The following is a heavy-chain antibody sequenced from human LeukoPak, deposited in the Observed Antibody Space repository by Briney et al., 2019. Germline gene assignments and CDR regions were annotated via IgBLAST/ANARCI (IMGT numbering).Heavy chain of an antibody. Sequence: GGSLRLSCAASGFTFSSYGIHWVRQAPGKGLEWVAVISYDGSNKYYADSVKGRFTISRDNSKNTLYLQMNSLRAEDTAVYYCAKEGRGSGWYRGYDYYGMDVWGQGNTVTVSS. J-gene: IGHJ6*02. CDR1: GFTFSSYG. V-gene: IGHV3-30*18. D-gene: IGHD6-19*01. CDR2: ISYDGSNK. CDR3: AKEGRGSGWYRGYDYYGMDV.